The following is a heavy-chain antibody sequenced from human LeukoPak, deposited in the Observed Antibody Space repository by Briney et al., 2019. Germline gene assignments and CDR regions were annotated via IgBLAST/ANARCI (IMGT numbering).Heavy chain of an antibody. Sequence: SETLSLTCTVSGGSISSYYWSWLRQPPGKGLEWIGYIYYSGSTNYNPSLKSRVTISVDTSKNQFSLKLSSVTAADTAVYYCARLYYYGSGSYPFVDYWGQGTLVTVSS. V-gene: IGHV4-59*08. CDR1: GGSISSYY. D-gene: IGHD3-10*01. CDR3: ARLYYYGSGSYPFVDY. J-gene: IGHJ4*02. CDR2: IYYSGST.